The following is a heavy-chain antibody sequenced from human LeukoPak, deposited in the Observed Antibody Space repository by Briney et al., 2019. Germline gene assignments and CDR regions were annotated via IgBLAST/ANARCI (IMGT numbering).Heavy chain of an antibody. J-gene: IGHJ4*02. Sequence: SETLSLICTVSGGSISSSNYYWGWIRQPPGKGLEWIGSIYYSGSTYYNPSLKSRVTISVDTSKRQFSLKLNSVTAADTAVYYCATNSSMTTVVFDYWGQGTLVTVSS. V-gene: IGHV4-39*01. D-gene: IGHD4-23*01. CDR1: GGSISSSNYY. CDR2: IYYSGST. CDR3: ATNSSMTTVVFDY.